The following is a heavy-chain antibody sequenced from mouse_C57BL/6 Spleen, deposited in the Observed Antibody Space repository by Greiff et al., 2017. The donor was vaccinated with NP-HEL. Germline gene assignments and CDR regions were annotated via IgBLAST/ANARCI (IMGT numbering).Heavy chain of an antibody. J-gene: IGHJ1*03. CDR3: ARDATITTWGYFDV. Sequence: EVQLVESGGGLVQSGRSLRLSCATSGFTFSDFYMEWVRQAPGKGLEWIAASRNKANDYTTEYSASVKGRFIVSRDTSQSILYLQMNALRAEDTAIYYCARDATITTWGYFDVWGTGTTVTVSS. CDR2: SRNKANDYTT. V-gene: IGHV7-1*01. D-gene: IGHD1-1*01. CDR1: GFTFSDFY.